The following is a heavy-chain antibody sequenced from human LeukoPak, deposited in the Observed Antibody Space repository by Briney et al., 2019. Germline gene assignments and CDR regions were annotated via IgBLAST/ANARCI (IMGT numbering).Heavy chain of an antibody. D-gene: IGHD6-25*01. CDR2: INPNSGGT. Sequence: ASVKVSCKSSGYTFTGYYMHWVRQAPGQGLEWMGWINPNSGGTNYAQKFQGRVTMTRDTSISTAYMELSRLRSDDTAAYYCARPYAAAPLDAFDIWGQGTMVTVSS. CDR1: GYTFTGYY. V-gene: IGHV1-2*02. CDR3: ARPYAAAPLDAFDI. J-gene: IGHJ3*02.